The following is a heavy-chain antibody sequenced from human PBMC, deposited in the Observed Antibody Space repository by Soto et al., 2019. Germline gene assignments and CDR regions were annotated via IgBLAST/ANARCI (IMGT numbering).Heavy chain of an antibody. J-gene: IGHJ4*02. D-gene: IGHD3-16*02. V-gene: IGHV3-9*01. CDR2: ISWNSGSI. Sequence: EVQLVESGGGLVQPGRSLRLSCAASGFTFDDYAMHWVRQAPGKGLEWVSGISWNSGSIGYADSVKGRFTISRDNAKNSLYLQMNSLRAEDTALYYCAKGNDYIWGSYRHNFDYWGQGTLVTVSS. CDR1: GFTFDDYA. CDR3: AKGNDYIWGSYRHNFDY.